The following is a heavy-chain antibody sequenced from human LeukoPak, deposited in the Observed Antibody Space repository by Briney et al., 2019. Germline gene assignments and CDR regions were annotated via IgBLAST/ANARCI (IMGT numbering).Heavy chain of an antibody. Sequence: SQTLSLTCTVSGGSISSGGYYWSWIRQPPGKGLEWIGYIYHSGSTYYNPSLKSRVTISVDRSKNQFSLKLSSVTAADTAVYYCARSYSNYWSYFDYWGQGTLVTVSS. D-gene: IGHD2-8*02. CDR2: IYHSGST. CDR3: ARSYSNYWSYFDY. J-gene: IGHJ4*02. V-gene: IGHV4-30-2*01. CDR1: GGSISSGGYY.